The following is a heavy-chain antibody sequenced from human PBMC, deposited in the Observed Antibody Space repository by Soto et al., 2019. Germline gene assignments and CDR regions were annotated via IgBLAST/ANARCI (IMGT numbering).Heavy chain of an antibody. D-gene: IGHD5-12*01. CDR1: GFTFSSFA. CDR2: ISATGAST. J-gene: IGHJ4*02. Sequence: GGSLRPSCADSGFTFSSFAMSWVRQAPGKGLEWVSIISATGASTNYADSVKGRFTLPRNSSKNTLYLQMNSLRAEDPAVYYCALRGYNSYFFDCWGQGTLVTVSS. V-gene: IGHV3-23*01. CDR3: ALRGYNSYFFDC.